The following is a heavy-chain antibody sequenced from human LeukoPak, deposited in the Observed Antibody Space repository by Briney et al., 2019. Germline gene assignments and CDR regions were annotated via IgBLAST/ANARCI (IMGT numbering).Heavy chain of an antibody. V-gene: IGHV3-9*01. CDR2: ISWNSGSI. D-gene: IGHD4-23*01. CDR3: AKGALFGNHEPFDY. CDR1: GFTFDDYA. J-gene: IGHJ4*02. Sequence: GGSLRLSCAASGFTFDDYAMHWVRQAPGKGLEWVSGISWNSGSIGYADSVKGRFTISRDNAKNSLYLQMNSLRAEDTALYYCAKGALFGNHEPFDYWGQGTLVTVYS.